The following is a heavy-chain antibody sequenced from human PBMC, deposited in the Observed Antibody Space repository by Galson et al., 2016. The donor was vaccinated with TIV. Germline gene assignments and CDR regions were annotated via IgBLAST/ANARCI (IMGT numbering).Heavy chain of an antibody. J-gene: IGHJ2*01. CDR1: GSNFPIYW. V-gene: IGHV5-51*03. D-gene: IGHD2-21*02. Sequence: QSGAEVTKPGESLKISCKGSGSNFPIYWIGWVRQMPGKGLEWVGVIYPDDSDTRYSPTFQGQVIISADKSTATAYLQWSSLKASDTAMYYCAGVPRREVTDWYFDRWGRGTLVTVSS. CDR3: AGVPRREVTDWYFDR. CDR2: IYPDDSDT.